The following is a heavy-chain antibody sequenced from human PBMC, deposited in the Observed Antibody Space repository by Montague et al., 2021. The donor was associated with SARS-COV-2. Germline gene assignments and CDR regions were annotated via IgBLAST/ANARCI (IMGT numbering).Heavy chain of an antibody. V-gene: IGHV4-34*01. CDR1: GGSFSGYY. D-gene: IGHD3-22*01. CDR2: INHSGST. CDR3: ARGAKGVFTYDYDSSGYASGY. J-gene: IGHJ4*02. Sequence: SETLSLTCAVYGGSFSGYYWSWIRQPPGKELEWIGEINHSGSTKYNPSLKSRVTISVDTSKNQFSLKLSSVTAADTAVYYCARGAKGVFTYDYDSSGYASGYWGQGTLVTVSS.